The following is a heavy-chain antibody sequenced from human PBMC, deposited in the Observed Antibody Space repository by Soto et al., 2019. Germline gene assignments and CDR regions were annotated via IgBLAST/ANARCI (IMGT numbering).Heavy chain of an antibody. CDR3: AASRDGYKNFDY. Sequence: GGSLRLSCAASGFTFSSYAMSWVRQAPGKGLEWVSAISGSGGSTYYADSVKGRFTISRDNSKNTLYLQMNSPRAEDTAVYYCAASRDGYKNFDYRGQGTLVTVSS. J-gene: IGHJ4*02. V-gene: IGHV3-23*01. D-gene: IGHD5-12*01. CDR1: GFTFSSYA. CDR2: ISGSGGST.